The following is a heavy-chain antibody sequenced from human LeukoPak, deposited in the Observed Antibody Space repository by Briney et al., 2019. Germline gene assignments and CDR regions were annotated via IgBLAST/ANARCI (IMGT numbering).Heavy chain of an antibody. D-gene: IGHD3-16*02. V-gene: IGHV3-21*01. CDR1: GSTFSSYS. CDR2: ISSSSSYI. J-gene: IGHJ6*02. CDR3: ARGGYDYVWGSYRYYYYGMDV. Sequence: GGSLRLSCAASGSTFSSYSMNWVRQAPGKGLEWVSSISSSSSYIYYADSVKGRFTISRDNAKNSLYLQMNSLRAEDTAVYYCARGGYDYVWGSYRYYYYGMDVWGQGTTVTVSS.